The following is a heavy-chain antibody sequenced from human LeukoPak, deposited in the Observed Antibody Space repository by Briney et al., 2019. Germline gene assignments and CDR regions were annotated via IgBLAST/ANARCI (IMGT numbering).Heavy chain of an antibody. CDR2: IRSKAYGGTT. J-gene: IGHJ4*02. CDR3: TRPYYGSGSYYDYFDY. D-gene: IGHD3-10*01. V-gene: IGHV3-49*03. CDR1: GFTFGDYA. Sequence: PGGSLRLPCTASGFTFGDYAMSWSRQAPGKGLEWVGFIRSKAYGGTTEYAASVKDRFTISRDDSKSIAYLQMNSLKTEDTAVYYCTRPYYGSGSYYDYFDYWGQGTLVTVSS.